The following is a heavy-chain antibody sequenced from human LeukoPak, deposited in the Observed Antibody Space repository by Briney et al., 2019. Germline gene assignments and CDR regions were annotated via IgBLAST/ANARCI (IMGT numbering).Heavy chain of an antibody. CDR2: ISGSGGST. CDR3: AKGEGYYGSESPSFDY. D-gene: IGHD3-10*01. J-gene: IGHJ4*02. CDR1: GFTFSSYA. V-gene: IGHV3-23*01. Sequence: PGGSLRLSCAASGFTFSSYAMTWVRQAPGKGLEWVSCISGSGGSTDYTDSVKGRFTISRDNSKNTLYLQMNSLRAEDTAVYYCAKGEGYYGSESPSFDYWGQGTLVTVSS.